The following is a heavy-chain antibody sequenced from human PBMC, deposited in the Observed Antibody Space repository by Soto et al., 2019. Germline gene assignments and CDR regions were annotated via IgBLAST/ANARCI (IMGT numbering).Heavy chain of an antibody. CDR1: GFTFEDYP. CDR3: VKDGLTEIFGLGYCGVKV. CDR2: ISWNSENI. J-gene: IGHJ3*01. D-gene: IGHD2-21*01. Sequence: EVQLVESGGDLVQPGRSLRLSCAASGFTFEDYPMHWVRQPPGKGLEWVSGISWNSENIGYADSVKGRFTISRDNAKKSLFLEMGRLRAEATVLYFCVKDGLTEIFGLGYCGVKVWGRGTMVNVSS. V-gene: IGHV3-9*01.